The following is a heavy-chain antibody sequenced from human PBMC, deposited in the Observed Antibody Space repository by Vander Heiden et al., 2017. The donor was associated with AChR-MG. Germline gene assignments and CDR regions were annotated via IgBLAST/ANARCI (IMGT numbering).Heavy chain of an antibody. J-gene: IGHJ6*02. Sequence: QVQLVQSGAEVKKPGASVKVSCKASGYTFTGYYMHWVRQAPGQGLEWMGWINPNSGGTNYAQKFQGRVTMTRDTSISTAYMELSRLRSDDTAVYYCARDRLRDRYYYYYGMDVWGQGTTVTVSS. V-gene: IGHV1-2*02. CDR3: ARDRLRDRYYYYYGMDV. CDR1: GYTFTGYY. D-gene: IGHD4-17*01. CDR2: INPNSGGT.